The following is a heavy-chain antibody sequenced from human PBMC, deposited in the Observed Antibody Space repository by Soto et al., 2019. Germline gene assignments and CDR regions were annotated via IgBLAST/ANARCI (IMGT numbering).Heavy chain of an antibody. Sequence: GSLRLSCAASGFTFSSYAMSWVRQAPGEGLEWVSAISGSGGSTYYADSVKGRFTISRDNSKNTLYLQMNSLRAEDTAVYYCAKGIWLAGAKDAFDIWGQGTMVTVSS. V-gene: IGHV3-23*01. J-gene: IGHJ3*02. CDR3: AKGIWLAGAKDAFDI. CDR1: GFTFSSYA. D-gene: IGHD6-19*01. CDR2: ISGSGGST.